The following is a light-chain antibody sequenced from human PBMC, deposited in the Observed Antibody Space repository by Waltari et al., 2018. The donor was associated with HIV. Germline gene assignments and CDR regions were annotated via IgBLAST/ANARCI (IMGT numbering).Light chain of an antibody. J-gene: IGLJ2*01. CDR1: TSNIGDNY. V-gene: IGLV1-51*01. Sequence: QSVLTQPPSVSAAPGQTVTITCSGGTSNIGDNYVSWYQQFPGTAPKLLMYDNSKRPSGMPDRFSGSKAGTSATRGITGLQTGDEAQYYCGSWDSSLSALLFGGGTKLTVL. CDR2: DNS. CDR3: GSWDSSLSALL.